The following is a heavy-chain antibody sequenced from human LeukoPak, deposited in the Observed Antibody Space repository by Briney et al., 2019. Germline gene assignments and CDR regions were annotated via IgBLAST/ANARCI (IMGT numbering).Heavy chain of an antibody. CDR3: AKDRTWGDIVVVPVPEPSDY. J-gene: IGHJ4*02. D-gene: IGHD2-2*01. CDR2: IRYDGSNK. V-gene: IGHV3-30*02. Sequence: GGSLRLSCAASGFTFSSYAMHWVRQAPGKGLEWVAFIRYDGSNKYYADSVKGRFTISRDNSKNTLYLQMNSLRAEDTAVYYCAKDRTWGDIVVVPVPEPSDYWGQGTLVTVSS. CDR1: GFTFSSYA.